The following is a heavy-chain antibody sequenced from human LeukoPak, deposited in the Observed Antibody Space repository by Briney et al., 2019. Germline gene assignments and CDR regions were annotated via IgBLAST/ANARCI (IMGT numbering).Heavy chain of an antibody. J-gene: IGHJ1*01. CDR3: TRGGPVAGTHKYFQH. Sequence: GASVKVSCKASGLTFTSYGINWVRQATGQGLEWMGWMNPNNGNTDYAQKFQGRVTLTRNTSISTAYMEVNSLRSEDTAVYYCTRGGPVAGTHKYFQHWGQGTLVTVSS. CDR2: MNPNNGNT. CDR1: GLTFTSYG. V-gene: IGHV1-8*02. D-gene: IGHD6-19*01.